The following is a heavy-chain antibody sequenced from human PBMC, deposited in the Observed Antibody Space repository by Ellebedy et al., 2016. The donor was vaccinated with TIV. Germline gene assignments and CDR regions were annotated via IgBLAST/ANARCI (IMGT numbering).Heavy chain of an antibody. Sequence: SETLSLTXAVYGGSFSGYYWSWIRQPPGRGLEWIGEINHSGSTNYNPSLKSRVTISVDTSKNQFSLKLSSVTAADTAVYYCAKMGLVLPSPAYYMDVWGKGTTVTVSS. D-gene: IGHD6-6*01. CDR2: INHSGST. V-gene: IGHV4-34*01. J-gene: IGHJ6*03. CDR3: AKMGLVLPSPAYYMDV. CDR1: GGSFSGYY.